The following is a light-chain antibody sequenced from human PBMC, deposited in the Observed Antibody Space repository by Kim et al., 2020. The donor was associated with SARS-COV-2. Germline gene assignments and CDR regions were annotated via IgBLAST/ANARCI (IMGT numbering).Light chain of an antibody. V-gene: IGKV1-8*01. Sequence: AIRMTQSPSSLSASTGDRVTITCRASQGISSYLAWYQQKPGKAPKLLIYAASTLQSGVPSRFSGSGSGTDFTLTISCLQSEDFATYYCQQYYRRITFGGGTKVDIK. J-gene: IGKJ4*01. CDR2: AAS. CDR1: QGISSY. CDR3: QQYYRRIT.